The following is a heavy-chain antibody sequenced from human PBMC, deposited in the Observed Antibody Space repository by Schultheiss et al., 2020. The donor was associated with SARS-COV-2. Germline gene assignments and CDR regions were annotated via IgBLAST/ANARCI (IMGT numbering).Heavy chain of an antibody. D-gene: IGHD5-18*01. CDR2: IYYGGST. Sequence: SETLSLTCSVSGGSNSFHYFSWIRQPPGKGLEWIGYIYYGGSTNYNPSLKSRVTISGDTSRKQFSLKLSSVTAADTAVYYCARRLDTAMVTSWFDPWGQGTLVTVSS. CDR3: ARRLDTAMVTSWFDP. V-gene: IGHV4-59*11. CDR1: GGSNSFHY. J-gene: IGHJ5*02.